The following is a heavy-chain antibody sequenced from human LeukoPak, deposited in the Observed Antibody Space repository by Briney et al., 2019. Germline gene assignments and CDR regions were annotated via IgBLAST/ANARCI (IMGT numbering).Heavy chain of an antibody. Sequence: GGSLRLSCAASGFTFSSYAMSWVRQAPGKGLEWVSVIYSGGSTYYADSVKGRFTISRDNSKNTLYLQMNSLRAEDTAVYYCARDSVAVAGTGPYGYWGQGTLVTVSS. J-gene: IGHJ4*02. V-gene: IGHV3-66*01. D-gene: IGHD6-19*01. CDR3: ARDSVAVAGTGPYGY. CDR1: GFTFSSYA. CDR2: IYSGGST.